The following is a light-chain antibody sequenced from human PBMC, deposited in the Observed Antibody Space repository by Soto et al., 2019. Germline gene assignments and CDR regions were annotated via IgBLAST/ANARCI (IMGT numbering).Light chain of an antibody. CDR1: QRIDTW. J-gene: IGKJ1*01. V-gene: IGKV1-5*03. CDR3: QEYETFSPWT. CDR2: KAT. Sequence: DIQMTQSPSIVSASVGDRVTITCRASQRIDTWLAWYQQKPGTAPKLLIYKATTLQSGVPSRFSGSGSGTEFTLAISSLEPDDFATYYRQEYETFSPWTFGQGTKVEVK.